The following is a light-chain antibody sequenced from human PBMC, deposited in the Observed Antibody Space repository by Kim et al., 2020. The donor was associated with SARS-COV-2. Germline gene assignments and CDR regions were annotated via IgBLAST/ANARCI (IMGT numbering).Light chain of an antibody. V-gene: IGKV3-20*01. J-gene: IGKJ2*01. CDR3: QRYGSSLYT. CDR1: QSVSS. CDR2: GAS. Sequence: LSLSPGERATLSGRASQSVSSIAWYQQKPGQAPRLLIYGASSRATGIPDRFSGSGSGTDFTLTISRLEPEDFAVYYCQRYGSSLYTFGQGTKLDI.